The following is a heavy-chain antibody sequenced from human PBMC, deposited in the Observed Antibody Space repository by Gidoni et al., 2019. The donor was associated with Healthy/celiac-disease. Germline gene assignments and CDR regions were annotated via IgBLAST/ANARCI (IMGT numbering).Heavy chain of an antibody. CDR2: INPSGGST. Sequence: QVQLVQSGAEVKKPGASVKVSCKASGYTFTSYYMHWVRQAPGQGLEWMGIINPSGGSTSYAQKFQGRVTMTRDTTTSTVYMELSSLRSEDTAVYYCARPEIGGYGMDVWGQGTTVTVSS. V-gene: IGHV1-46*01. CDR1: GYTFTSYY. J-gene: IGHJ6*02. D-gene: IGHD3-3*01. CDR3: ARPEIGGYGMDV.